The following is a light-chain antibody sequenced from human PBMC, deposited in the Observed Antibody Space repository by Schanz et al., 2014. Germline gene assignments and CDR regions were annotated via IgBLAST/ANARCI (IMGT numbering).Light chain of an antibody. CDR1: QSISSY. V-gene: IGKV1-39*01. CDR3: QESYGTPPGT. J-gene: IGKJ1*01. CDR2: AAS. Sequence: DIQMTQSPSSLSASVGDRVTITCRASQSISSYLNWYQQKPGKAPKLLLSAASTLQSGVPSRFSGSGSGTDFTLTISSLQPEDFATYYCQESYGTPPGTFGQGTKVEIK.